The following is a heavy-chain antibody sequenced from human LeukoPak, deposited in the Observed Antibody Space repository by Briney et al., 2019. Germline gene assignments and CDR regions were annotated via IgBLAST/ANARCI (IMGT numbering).Heavy chain of an antibody. D-gene: IGHD4-17*01. CDR1: GGSFSGYY. V-gene: IGHV4-34*01. J-gene: IGHJ4*02. CDR3: ARGPVTRARTLGY. Sequence: PSETLSLTCAAYGGSFSGYYWSWIRQPPGKGLEWIGEINHSGSTNYNPSLKSRVTISVDTSKNQFSLKLSSVTAADTAVYYCARGPVTRARTLGYWGQGTLVTVSS. CDR2: INHSGST.